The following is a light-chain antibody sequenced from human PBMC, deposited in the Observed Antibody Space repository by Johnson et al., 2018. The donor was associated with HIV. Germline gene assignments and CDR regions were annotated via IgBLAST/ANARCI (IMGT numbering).Light chain of an antibody. J-gene: IGLJ1*01. V-gene: IGLV1-51*01. CDR2: DNN. CDR1: SSNIGNND. CDR3: GTWAGSRTTGPFV. Sequence: QSVLTQPPLVSAASGQKVTISCSGSSSNIGNNDVSWYQQLPGTAPKVLIYDNNRRPSVIPDRFSASKSATSATLNITGLQPGDEADSYCGTWAGSRTTGPFVFGTGTKVTVL.